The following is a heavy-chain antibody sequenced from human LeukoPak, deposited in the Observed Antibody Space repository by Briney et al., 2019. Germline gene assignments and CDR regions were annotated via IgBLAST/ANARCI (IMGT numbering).Heavy chain of an antibody. CDR3: FTPAVDY. Sequence: SETLSLTCAASGYSISSGHYWGWIRQPPGKGLEWIGSIYHSGGTYYNPSLKSRVTISVDTSKNQFSLKMKSVTAADTAVYAGFTPAVDYCSQGTLITVSS. V-gene: IGHV4-38-2*01. J-gene: IGHJ4*02. D-gene: IGHD3-10*01. CDR1: GYSISSGHY. CDR2: IYHSGGT.